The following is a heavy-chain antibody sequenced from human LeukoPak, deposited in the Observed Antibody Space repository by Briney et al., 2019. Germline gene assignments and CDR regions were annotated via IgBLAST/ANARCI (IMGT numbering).Heavy chain of an antibody. J-gene: IGHJ5*02. Sequence: GGSLRLSCAASGFTFSNAWMSWVRQAPGKGLEWVGRIKSKTDGGTTDYAAPVKGRFTISRDDSKNTLYLQMNSLKTEDTAVYYCTTDHPDIVVVVAATLSFDPWGQGTPVTVSS. D-gene: IGHD2-15*01. V-gene: IGHV3-15*01. CDR1: GFTFSNAW. CDR2: IKSKTDGGTT. CDR3: TTDHPDIVVVVAATLSFDP.